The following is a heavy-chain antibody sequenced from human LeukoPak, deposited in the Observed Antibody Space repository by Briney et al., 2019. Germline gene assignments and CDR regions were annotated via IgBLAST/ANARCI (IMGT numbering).Heavy chain of an antibody. CDR1: GGSISSSSYY. CDR2: IYTSGRT. D-gene: IGHD3-10*01. Sequence: SETLSLTCTVSGGSISSSSYYWGWIRQPAGKGLEWIGRIYTSGRTNYNPSLKTRITISLDKSKNQISLKLSSVTAADTAVYYCARDEGSGWFDPWGQGTLVTVSS. CDR3: ARDEGSGWFDP. V-gene: IGHV4-61*02. J-gene: IGHJ5*02.